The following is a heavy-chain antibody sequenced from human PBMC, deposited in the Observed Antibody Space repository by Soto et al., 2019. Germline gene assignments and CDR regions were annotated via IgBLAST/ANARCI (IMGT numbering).Heavy chain of an antibody. J-gene: IGHJ4*02. CDR3: AAGEPLNY. CDR1: GFTFSNYG. V-gene: IGHV3-33*01. CDR2: IWYDGSNK. Sequence: QMQLVESGGGVVQPGRSLRLSCAASGFTFSNYGMHWVRQAPGKGLVWVAIIWYDGSNKYYADSEKGRFTISRDNSKNTVYLQMNSLRAEDTAMYYCAAGEPLNYRGQGTLVTVSS. D-gene: IGHD3-10*01.